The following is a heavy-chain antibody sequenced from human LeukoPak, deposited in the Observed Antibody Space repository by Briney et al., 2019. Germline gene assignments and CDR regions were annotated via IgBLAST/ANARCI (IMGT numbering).Heavy chain of an antibody. CDR2: ISYDGSNK. J-gene: IGHJ4*02. Sequence: PGRSLRLSCAASGFTFSSYAMHWVRQAPGKGLEWVAVISYDGSNKYYADSVKGRFTISRDNSKNTLYLQMNSLRAEDTAVYYCARASGGSCYSNFDHWGQGTLVTVSS. V-gene: IGHV3-30*04. D-gene: IGHD2-15*01. CDR1: GFTFSSYA. CDR3: ARASGGSCYSNFDH.